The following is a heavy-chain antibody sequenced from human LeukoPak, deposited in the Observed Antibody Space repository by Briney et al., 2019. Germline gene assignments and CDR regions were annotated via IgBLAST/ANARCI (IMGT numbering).Heavy chain of an antibody. D-gene: IGHD1-26*01. CDR2: IYHSGST. CDR1: GYSISSGYY. J-gene: IGHJ4*02. CDR3: ARGRRVGAQAPFKY. Sequence: PSETLSLTCTVSGYSISSGYYWGWIRQPPGKGLEWIGSIYHSGSTYYNPSLKSRVTISVDTSKNQFSMRLSSVTAADTAVYYCARGRRVGAQAPFKYWGQGTLVTVSS. V-gene: IGHV4-38-2*02.